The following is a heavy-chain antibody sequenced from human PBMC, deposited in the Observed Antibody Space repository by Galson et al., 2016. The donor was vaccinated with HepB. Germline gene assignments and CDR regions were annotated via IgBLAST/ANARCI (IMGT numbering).Heavy chain of an antibody. CDR3: ARGLPFHSSGWYFDS. J-gene: IGHJ4*02. CDR1: GFTSSTSIIW. V-gene: IGHV3-7*01. CDR2: IKEDGSER. D-gene: IGHD6-19*01. Sequence: SLRLSCAASGFTSSTSIIWLSWVRQAPGKGLEWVANIKEDGSERYYVDSVKGRFTISRDKARNSLYLQMTSLRDDDTAVYYCARGLPFHSSGWYFDSWGQGILVTVSS.